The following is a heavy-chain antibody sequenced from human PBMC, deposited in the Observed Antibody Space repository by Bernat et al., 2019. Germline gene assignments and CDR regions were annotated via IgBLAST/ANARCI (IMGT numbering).Heavy chain of an antibody. CDR2: ISRGGNTI. V-gene: IGHV3-11*01. D-gene: IGHD5-24*01. Sequence: QVQLVESGGGLVKPGGSLRLSCAGSGFTFSDYYMNWIRQAPGNGLEWVSYISRGGNTIYYADSVKGRFTISRDNAKNSLYLQMNSLRAEDTAVYYCARGGDGYNVRSAFDFWGQGTLITVSS. CDR3: ARGGDGYNVRSAFDF. CDR1: GFTFSDYY. J-gene: IGHJ3*01.